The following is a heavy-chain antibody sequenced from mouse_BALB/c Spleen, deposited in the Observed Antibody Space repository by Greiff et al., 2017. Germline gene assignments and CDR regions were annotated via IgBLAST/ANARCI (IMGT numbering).Heavy chain of an antibody. CDR3: AREEAYYGNYFAY. CDR2: ILPGSGST. CDR1: GYTFSSYW. V-gene: IGHV1-9*01. J-gene: IGHJ3*01. D-gene: IGHD2-10*01. Sequence: VQLQQSGAELMKPGASVKISCKATGYTFSSYWIEWVKQRPGHGLEWIGEILPGSGSTNYNEKFKGKATFTADTSSNTAYMQLSSLTSEDSAFYYCAREEAYYGNYFAYWGQGTLVTVSA.